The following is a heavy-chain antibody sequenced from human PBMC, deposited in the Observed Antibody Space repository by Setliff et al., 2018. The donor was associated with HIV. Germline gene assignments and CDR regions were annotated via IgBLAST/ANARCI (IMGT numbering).Heavy chain of an antibody. CDR1: GGSISTSNW. J-gene: IGHJ6*02. Sequence: PSETLSLTCTVSGGSISTSNWWGWIRQTPGKGLEWIGYIYYSGSTNYNPSLKSRVTISVDTSKNQFSLKVRYVTAADTAIYYCAREIWGQVAHVPYGMDVWGQGTTVTVSS. D-gene: IGHD5-12*01. CDR3: AREIWGQVAHVPYGMDV. CDR2: IYYSGST. V-gene: IGHV4-28*03.